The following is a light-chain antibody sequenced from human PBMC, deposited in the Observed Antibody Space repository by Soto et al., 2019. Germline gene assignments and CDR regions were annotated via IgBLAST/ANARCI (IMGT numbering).Light chain of an antibody. CDR1: QVISPC. V-gene: IGKV1-27*01. CDR2: GTS. CDR3: QQYNIGPPGT. Sequence: DIELTQSPSSLSASVGDRVTLTCRASQVISPCFAGCHQRPGKVPKVLLYGTSHLQSAVPSRFSGSGSWTDFTPTISSIQPEDVATDYCQQYNIGPPGTFGQGTKVDVK. J-gene: IGKJ1*01.